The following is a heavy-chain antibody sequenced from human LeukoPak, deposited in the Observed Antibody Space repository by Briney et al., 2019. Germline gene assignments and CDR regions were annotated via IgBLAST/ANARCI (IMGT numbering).Heavy chain of an antibody. CDR3: GRGRTLGGYYYDSSGSFDY. CDR2: INHSGST. J-gene: IGHJ4*02. D-gene: IGHD3-22*01. V-gene: IGHV4-34*01. CDR1: GGSFSGYY. Sequence: SETLSLTCAVYGGSFSGYYWSWIRQPPGKGLEWIGEINHSGSTNYNPSLKSRVTISVDTSKNQFSLKLSSVTAADTAVYYCGRGRTLGGYYYDSSGSFDYWGQGTLVTVSS.